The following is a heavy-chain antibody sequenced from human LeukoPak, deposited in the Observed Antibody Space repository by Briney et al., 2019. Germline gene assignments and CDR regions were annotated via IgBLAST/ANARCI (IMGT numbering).Heavy chain of an antibody. D-gene: IGHD5-24*01. Sequence: SETLSLTCTVSGGSISSYYWSWIRQPPGKGLEWIGYIYYSGSTNYNPSLKSRVTISVDTSKNQFSLKLSSVTAADTAVYYCVLDEVGPYFNYWGHGTLVTVSS. V-gene: IGHV4-59*01. CDR3: VLDEVGPYFNY. CDR2: IYYSGST. J-gene: IGHJ4*01. CDR1: GGSISSYY.